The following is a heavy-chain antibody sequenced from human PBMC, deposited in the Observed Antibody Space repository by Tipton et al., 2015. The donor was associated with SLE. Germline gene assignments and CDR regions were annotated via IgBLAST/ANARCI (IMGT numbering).Heavy chain of an antibody. CDR2: ISYDGSNK. J-gene: IGHJ4*02. Sequence: RSLRLSCAASGFTFSSYAMHWVRQAPGKGLEWVAVISYDGSNKYYADSVKGRFTISRDNAKNSLYLQMNSLRAEDTAVYYCARAWGSGWIVFDYWGQGTLVTVSS. CDR1: GFTFSSYA. CDR3: ARAWGSGWIVFDY. V-gene: IGHV3-30-3*01. D-gene: IGHD6-19*01.